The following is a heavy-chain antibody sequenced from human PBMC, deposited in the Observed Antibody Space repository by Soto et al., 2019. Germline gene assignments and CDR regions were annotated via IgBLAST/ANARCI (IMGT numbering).Heavy chain of an antibody. V-gene: IGHV4-31*03. CDR2: IYYSGST. CDR1: GGSISSGGYY. J-gene: IGHJ4*02. CDR3: AMGGDYYDSSGYPQVFDY. D-gene: IGHD3-22*01. Sequence: PSETLSLTCTVSGGSISSGGYYWSWIRQHPGKGLEWIGYIYYSGSTYYNPSLKSRVTISVDTSKNQFSLKLSSVTAADTAVYYCAMGGDYYDSSGYPQVFDYWGQGTLVIVSS.